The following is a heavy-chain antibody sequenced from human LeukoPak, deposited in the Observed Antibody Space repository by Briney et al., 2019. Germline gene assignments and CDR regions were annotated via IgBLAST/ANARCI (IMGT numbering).Heavy chain of an antibody. J-gene: IGHJ4*02. Sequence: SETLSLTCTVSGGAISSYYWNWIRQSPGKGLEWIGFIFHGGNRNYNPSLKSRDTMSMDTSKSQFSLKVTSVTAADTAIYYCASGTIFGVTTPHSFHYWGRETQVIVSS. CDR3: ASGTIFGVTTPHSFHY. CDR2: IFHGGNR. V-gene: IGHV4-59*12. CDR1: GGAISSYY. D-gene: IGHD3-3*01.